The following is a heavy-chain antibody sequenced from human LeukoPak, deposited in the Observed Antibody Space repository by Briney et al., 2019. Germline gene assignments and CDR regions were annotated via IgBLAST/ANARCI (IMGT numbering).Heavy chain of an antibody. Sequence: ASVKVSCKASGYTFTSYDINWVRQATGQGLEWMGWMNPNSGNTGYAQKFQGRVTMTRNTSISTAYMELSSLRSEDTTVYYCARDNGSGWYGGFDPWGQGTLVTVSS. CDR3: ARDNGSGWYGGFDP. V-gene: IGHV1-8*01. D-gene: IGHD6-19*01. CDR2: MNPNSGNT. J-gene: IGHJ5*02. CDR1: GYTFTSYD.